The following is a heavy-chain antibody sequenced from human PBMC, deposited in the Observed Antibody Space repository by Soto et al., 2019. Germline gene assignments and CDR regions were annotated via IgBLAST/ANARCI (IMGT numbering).Heavy chain of an antibody. CDR2: ISGSGGST. CDR3: AKDHYYGSGNTPLDY. D-gene: IGHD3-10*01. J-gene: IGHJ4*02. CDR1: GFTFSSYA. Sequence: GGSLRLSCAASGFTFSSYAMSWVRQAPGKGLEWVSAISGSGGSTYYADSVKGRFTISRDNSKNTLYLQMNSLRAEDTAVYYCAKDHYYGSGNTPLDYWGQGTLVTVSS. V-gene: IGHV3-23*01.